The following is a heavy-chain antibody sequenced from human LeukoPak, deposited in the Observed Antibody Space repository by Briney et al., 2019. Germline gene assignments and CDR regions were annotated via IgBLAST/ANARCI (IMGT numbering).Heavy chain of an antibody. CDR1: GYRFTIYW. D-gene: IGHD6-6*01. CDR3: ARRDSSSSSAFDI. CDR2: IYPGDSDT. V-gene: IGHV5-51*01. J-gene: IGHJ3*02. Sequence: GESLKISCKGSGYRFTIYWIGWVRQMPGKGLEWMGIIYPGDSDTRYNPSFQGQVTISADKSISTAYLQWSSLKASDTAIYYCARRDSSSSSAFDIWGQGTMVTVSS.